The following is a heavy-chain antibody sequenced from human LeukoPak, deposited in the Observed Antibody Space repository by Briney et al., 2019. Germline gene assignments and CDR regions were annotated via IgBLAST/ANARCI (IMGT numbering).Heavy chain of an antibody. D-gene: IGHD2-2*02. J-gene: IGHJ4*02. CDR1: GYTFTGYY. CDR3: ARVPSRYCSSTSCYTNFDF. V-gene: IGHV1-2*02. CDR2: INPNSGGT. Sequence: ASVKVSCKASGYTFTGYYMHWVRQAPGQGLEWMGWINPNSGGTNYAQKFQGRVTMTRDTSISTAYVELSRLRSDDTAVYYCARVPSRYCSSTSCYTNFDFWGQGTLVTVSS.